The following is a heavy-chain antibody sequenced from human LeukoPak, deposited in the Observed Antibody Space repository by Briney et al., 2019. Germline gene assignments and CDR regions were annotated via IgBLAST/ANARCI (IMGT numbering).Heavy chain of an antibody. CDR2: IRYDGSNK. V-gene: IGHV3-30*02. CDR1: GFTFSNYG. J-gene: IGHJ4*02. CDR3: AKDREQQVGDYFDY. Sequence: AGGSLRLSCAASGFTFSNYGMHWVRQAPGKGLEWVAFIRYDGSNKFYADSVKGRFTISRDNSKNPLYLQMNSLRAEDTAVYYCAKDREQQVGDYFDYWGQGTLVTVSS. D-gene: IGHD6-13*01.